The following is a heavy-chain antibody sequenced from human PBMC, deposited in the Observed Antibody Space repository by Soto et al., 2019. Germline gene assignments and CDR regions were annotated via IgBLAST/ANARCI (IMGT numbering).Heavy chain of an antibody. CDR2: ISYDGSNK. CDR1: GFTFSSYG. V-gene: IGHV3-30*18. D-gene: IGHD3-3*01. Sequence: QVQLVESGGGVVQPGRSLRLSCAASGFTFSSYGMHWVRQAPGKGLEWVAVISYDGSNKYYADSVKGRFTISRDNSKNTLYLQMNSLRAEDTAVYYCAKIGHYDFWRSSGMDVWGQGPTVTVSS. J-gene: IGHJ6*02. CDR3: AKIGHYDFWRSSGMDV.